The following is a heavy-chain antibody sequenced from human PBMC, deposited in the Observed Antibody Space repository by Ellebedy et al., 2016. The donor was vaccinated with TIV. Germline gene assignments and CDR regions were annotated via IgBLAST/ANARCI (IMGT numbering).Heavy chain of an antibody. CDR3: AKDPITFFGVIFAF. V-gene: IGHV3-23*01. D-gene: IGHD3-3*01. J-gene: IGHJ4*02. CDR1: GFTFTSYA. Sequence: GGSLRLSCAASGFTFTSYAMSWVRQAPGQGLEWVSAIHDSGVDTYYADSVKGRFTISRDNSKNTLYLQMNSLRAEDTAIYYCAKDPITFFGVIFAFWGRGALVTVSS. CDR2: IHDSGVDT.